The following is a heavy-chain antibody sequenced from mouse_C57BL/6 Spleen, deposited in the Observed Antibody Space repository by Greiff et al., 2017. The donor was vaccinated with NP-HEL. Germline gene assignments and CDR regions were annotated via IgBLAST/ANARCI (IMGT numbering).Heavy chain of an antibody. V-gene: IGHV1-15*01. CDR1: GYTFTDYE. CDR3: TRRGPYRGYFDY. CDR2: IDPETGGT. D-gene: IGHD2-14*01. J-gene: IGHJ2*01. Sequence: VQLQQSGAELVRPGASVTLSCKASGYTFTDYEMHWVKQTPVHGLEWIGAIDPETGGTAYNQKFKGKAILTADKSSSTAYMELRSLTSEDSAVYYCTRRGPYRGYFDYWGQGTTLTVSS.